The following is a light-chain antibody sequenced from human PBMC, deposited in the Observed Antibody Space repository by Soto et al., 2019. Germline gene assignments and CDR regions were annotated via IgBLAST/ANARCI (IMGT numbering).Light chain of an antibody. CDR2: GGS. Sequence: IVLTQFPGTWSLSPGERATLSCRASQSVSSSSLAWYQQKPGQAPRLLIYGGSRRATGIPDRFSGSVSGTDFILTISRLEPEDFAMYYCQQYGRSPSTFGQGTKVDIK. V-gene: IGKV3-20*01. CDR1: QSVSSSS. CDR3: QQYGRSPST. J-gene: IGKJ1*01.